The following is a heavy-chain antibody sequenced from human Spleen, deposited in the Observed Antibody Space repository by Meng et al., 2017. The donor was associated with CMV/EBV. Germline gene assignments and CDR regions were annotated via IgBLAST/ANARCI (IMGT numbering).Heavy chain of an antibody. D-gene: IGHD2-15*01. V-gene: IGHV3-7*01. CDR2: IKQDDSER. CDR1: GFSVSTHY. CDR3: AREGRDLDL. J-gene: IGHJ5*02. Sequence: GGSLRLSCAASGFSVSTHYMSWVRQAPGKGLEWLANIKQDDSERYYVDSVKGRFTISRDNAKKFLYLQMNFLGAEDTAVYFCAREGRDLDLWGLGTLVTVSS.